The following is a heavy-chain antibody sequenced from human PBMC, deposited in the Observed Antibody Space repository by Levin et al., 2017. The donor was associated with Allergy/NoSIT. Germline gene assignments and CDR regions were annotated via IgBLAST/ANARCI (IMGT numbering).Heavy chain of an antibody. CDR2: TYFRSKWYN. CDR1: GDSVSSNSAT. D-gene: IGHD2-2*01. V-gene: IGHV6-1*01. J-gene: IGHJ4*02. CDR3: ARDHPSFTSTSRFDC. Sequence: PSETLSLTCAISGDSVSSNSATWNWIRQSPSRGLEWLGRTYFRSKWYNDSAVSVKSRITINPDTSKNQFSLQLNSVTPEDTAVYYCARDHPSFTSTSRFDCWGQGTLVTVSS.